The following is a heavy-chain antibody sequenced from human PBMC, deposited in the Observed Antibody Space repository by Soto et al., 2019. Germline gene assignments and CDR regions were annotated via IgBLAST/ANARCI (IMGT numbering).Heavy chain of an antibody. CDR2: MSAYNGNT. CDR3: ARDHGPMVRGVRGDYGMDV. J-gene: IGHJ6*02. Sequence: QVQLVQSGAEVKKPGASVKVSCKASGYTLTSYGISWVRQAPGQGLEWMGWMSAYNGNTKYAQKLQGRVTMTTDTSTSTAYMELRSLRSDDTAVYYCARDHGPMVRGVRGDYGMDVWGQGTTVTVSS. V-gene: IGHV1-18*01. D-gene: IGHD3-10*01. CDR1: GYTLTSYG.